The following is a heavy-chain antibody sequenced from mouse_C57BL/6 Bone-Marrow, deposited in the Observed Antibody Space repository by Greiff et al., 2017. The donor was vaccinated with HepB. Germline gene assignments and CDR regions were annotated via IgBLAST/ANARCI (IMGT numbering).Heavy chain of an antibody. J-gene: IGHJ3*01. Sequence: EVQLQESGPGLVKPSQSLSLTCSVSGYSITSGYYWNWIRQFPGNKLEWMGYISYDGSNNYNPSLKNRISITRDTSKNQFFLKLNSVTTEDTATYYCARGYDYVLFAYWGQGTLVTVSA. CDR1: GYSITSGYY. D-gene: IGHD2-4*01. CDR2: ISYDGSN. V-gene: IGHV3-6*01. CDR3: ARGYDYVLFAY.